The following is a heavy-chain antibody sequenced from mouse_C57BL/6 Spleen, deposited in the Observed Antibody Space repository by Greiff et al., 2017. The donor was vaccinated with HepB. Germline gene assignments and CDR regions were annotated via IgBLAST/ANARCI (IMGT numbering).Heavy chain of an antibody. CDR2: IYPGDGDT. V-gene: IGHV1-80*01. J-gene: IGHJ4*01. CDR3: ARDYYGSSYVYAMDY. D-gene: IGHD1-1*01. CDR1: GYAFSSYW. Sequence: VEESGASVKISCKASGYAFSSYWMNWVKQRPGKGLEWIGQIYPGDGDTNYNGKFKGKATLTADKSSSTAYMQLSSLTSEDSAVYFCARDYYGSSYVYAMDYWGQGTSVTVSS.